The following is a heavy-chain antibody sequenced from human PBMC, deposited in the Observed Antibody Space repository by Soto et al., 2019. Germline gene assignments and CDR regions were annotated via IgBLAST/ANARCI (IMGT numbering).Heavy chain of an antibody. J-gene: IGHJ4*02. CDR1: GGSVTGGGYY. CDR3: AGSPARSMVDY. D-gene: IGHD3-10*01. CDR2: IYHTGST. V-gene: IGHV4-31*03. Sequence: SETLSLTCSVSGGSVTGGGYYWSWIRQLPGQGLEWIGYIYHTGSTFSNPSIKGRVTISLDKSKSPSSPKLTSATASDTAMYYCAGSPARSMVDYWGQGSPVTVSS.